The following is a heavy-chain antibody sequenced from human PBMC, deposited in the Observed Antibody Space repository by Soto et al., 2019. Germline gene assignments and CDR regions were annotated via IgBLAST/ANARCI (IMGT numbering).Heavy chain of an antibody. CDR1: GYNFNTYW. Sequence: GESLKVSCMGSGYNFNTYWIGWVRQMPGKGLEWMALIYPGDSDTRYSPSFEGQVTLSVDRSISTAYLQWSSLKASDTAIYYCATSTVSYVDIVSSTTRGYLDHRDQRTVVTVSS. J-gene: IGHJ4*02. V-gene: IGHV5-51*01. CDR2: IYPGDSDT. D-gene: IGHD5-12*01. CDR3: ATSTVSYVDIVSSTTRGYLDH.